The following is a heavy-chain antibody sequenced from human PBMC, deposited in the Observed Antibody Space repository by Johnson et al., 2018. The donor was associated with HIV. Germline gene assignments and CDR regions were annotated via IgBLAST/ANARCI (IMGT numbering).Heavy chain of an antibody. J-gene: IGHJ3*02. Sequence: VQLVESGGGVVQPGRSLRLSCGASGFSFNNYAMHWVRQAPGKGLEWVSLISWDGDSTYYADSVTGRFTISRDNSKNSLYPQMNSLRAEDTALYYCAKDKRESFTMIGEDRALDIWGQGTMVTVSS. CDR1: GFSFNNYA. V-gene: IGHV3-43D*04. D-gene: IGHD3-22*01. CDR3: AKDKRESFTMIGEDRALDI. CDR2: ISWDGDST.